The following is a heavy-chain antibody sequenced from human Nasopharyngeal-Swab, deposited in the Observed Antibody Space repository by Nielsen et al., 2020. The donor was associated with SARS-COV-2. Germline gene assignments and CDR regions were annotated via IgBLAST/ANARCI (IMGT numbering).Heavy chain of an antibody. V-gene: IGHV4-39*01. Sequence: RQAPGKGLEWIGSIYYSGSTYYNPSLKSRVTISVDTSTNQFSLKLSSVTAADTAVYYCARRVARAPRHEGDYYYGMDVWGQGTTVTVSS. CDR3: ARRVARAPRHEGDYYYGMDV. D-gene: IGHD3-16*01. CDR2: IYYSGST. J-gene: IGHJ6*02.